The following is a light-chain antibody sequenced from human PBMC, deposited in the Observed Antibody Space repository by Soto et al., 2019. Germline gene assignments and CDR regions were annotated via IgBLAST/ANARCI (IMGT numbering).Light chain of an antibody. CDR1: SSDVGGYNY. CDR2: DVS. J-gene: IGLJ2*01. Sequence: QSALTQPASVSGSPGQSITISCTGTSSDVGGYNYVSWYQQHPGKAPKLMIYDVSNRPSGVSNRFSXSKSGXXASXTIXGLQAEDEADYYCSSYTSSSTRVVFGGGTKLTVL. CDR3: SSYTSSSTRVV. V-gene: IGLV2-14*01.